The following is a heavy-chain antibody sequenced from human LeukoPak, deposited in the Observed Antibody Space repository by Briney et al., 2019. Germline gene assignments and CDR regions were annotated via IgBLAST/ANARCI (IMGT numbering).Heavy chain of an antibody. CDR3: ARVPHYYFGYGYFDS. D-gene: IGHD3-10*01. Sequence: SETLSLTCTVSGGSISSSSYYWGWIRQPPGKGLEWIGSIYYSGSTSYNPSLKSRGSIAVDTSKKPFSLTLTSMTAADTAVYYCARVPHYYFGYGYFDSWGQGTLVTVSS. J-gene: IGHJ4*02. CDR1: GGSISSSSYY. CDR2: IYYSGST. V-gene: IGHV4-39*07.